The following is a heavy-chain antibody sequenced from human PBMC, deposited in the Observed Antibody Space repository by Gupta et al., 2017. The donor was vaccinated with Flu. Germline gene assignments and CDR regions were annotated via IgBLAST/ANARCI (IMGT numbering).Heavy chain of an antibody. J-gene: IGHJ4*02. D-gene: IGHD1-26*01. CDR1: GFTFSSYA. V-gene: IGHV3-30-3*01. CDR3: ARPWGELPGYWYYFDY. Sequence: QVQLVESGGGVVQPGRSLRLSCAASGFTFSSYAMHWVRQAPGKGLEWVAVISYDGSNKYYADSVKGRFTISRDNSKNTLYLQMNSLRAEDTAVYYCARPWGELPGYWYYFDYWGQGTLVTVSS. CDR2: ISYDGSNK.